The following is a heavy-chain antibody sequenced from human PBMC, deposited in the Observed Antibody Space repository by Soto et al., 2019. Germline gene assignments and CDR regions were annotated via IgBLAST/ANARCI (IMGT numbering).Heavy chain of an antibody. CDR1: GLTFSRYT. J-gene: IGHJ2*01. V-gene: IGHV3-23*01. CDR3: AKDLRGPEAGTWYFDL. CDR2: IIATGFTT. Sequence: EVQLLESGGGLVQPGWSLRLACEASGLTFSRYTMGWVRQAPGKGLDCVSSIIATGFTTYYADSVKGRFTISRDNSKDTLYLQMNRLRADDTAVYYCAKDLRGPEAGTWYFDLWGRGTLVTVSS. D-gene: IGHD6-13*01.